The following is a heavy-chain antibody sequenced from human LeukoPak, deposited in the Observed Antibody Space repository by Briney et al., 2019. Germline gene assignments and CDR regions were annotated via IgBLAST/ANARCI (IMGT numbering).Heavy chain of an antibody. Sequence: GGSLRLSCSASGFTFSSYAMHWVRQAPGKGPEYVSAISSNGGSTYYADSVKGRFTISRDNSKNTLYLQMSSLRAEDTAVYYCVKGSIVVVVAAPRGDAFDIWGQGTMVTVSS. J-gene: IGHJ3*02. CDR3: VKGSIVVVVAAPRGDAFDI. D-gene: IGHD2-15*01. CDR1: GFTFSSYA. V-gene: IGHV3-64D*06. CDR2: ISSNGGST.